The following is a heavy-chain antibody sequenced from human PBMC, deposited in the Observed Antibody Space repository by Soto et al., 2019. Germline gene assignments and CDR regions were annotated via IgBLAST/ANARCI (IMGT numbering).Heavy chain of an antibody. CDR3: ARGGRSQQGLITFGGVIVDNTFDY. CDR2: IYYSGST. Sequence: SETLSLTCTVSGGSISSSSYYWGWIRQPPGKGLEWIGSIYYSGSTYYNPSLKSRVTISVDTSKNQFSLKLSSVTAADTAVYYCARGGRSQQGLITFGGVIVDNTFDYWGQGTLVTVSS. J-gene: IGHJ4*02. V-gene: IGHV4-39*01. CDR1: GGSISSSSYY. D-gene: IGHD3-16*02.